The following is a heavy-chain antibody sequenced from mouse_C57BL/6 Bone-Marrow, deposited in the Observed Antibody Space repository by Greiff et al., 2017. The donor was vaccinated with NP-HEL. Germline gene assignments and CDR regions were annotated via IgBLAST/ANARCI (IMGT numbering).Heavy chain of an antibody. CDR1: GYTFTDYN. D-gene: IGHD1-1*02. J-gene: IGHJ3*01. Sequence: EVQLQQSGPELVKPGASVKMSCKASGYTFTDYNMHWVKQSPGKSLEWIGYINPNNGGTSYNQKFKGKATLTVNKSSSTAYMELRSLTSEDSAVYYCARKGVDGAWFAYWGQGTLVTVSA. CDR3: ARKGVDGAWFAY. V-gene: IGHV1-22*01. CDR2: INPNNGGT.